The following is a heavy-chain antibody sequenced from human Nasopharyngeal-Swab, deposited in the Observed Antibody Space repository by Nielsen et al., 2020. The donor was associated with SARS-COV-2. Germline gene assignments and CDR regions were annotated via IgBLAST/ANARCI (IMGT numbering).Heavy chain of an antibody. D-gene: IGHD3-10*01. Sequence: GESLKISCAASGFTFSSYEMNWVRQAPGKGLEWVSYISSSGSTIYYADSVKGRFTISRDNAKNSLYLQMNSLRVEDTAVYYCARAPVTIEVHYYYGLDVWGQGTTVTVSS. CDR1: GFTFSSYE. V-gene: IGHV3-48*03. CDR2: ISSSGSTI. CDR3: ARAPVTIEVHYYYGLDV. J-gene: IGHJ6*02.